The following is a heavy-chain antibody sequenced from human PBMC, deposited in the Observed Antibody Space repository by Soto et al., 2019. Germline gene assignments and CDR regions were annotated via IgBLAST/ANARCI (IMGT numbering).Heavy chain of an antibody. Sequence: QVQLQESGPGLVKPSQTLSLTCTVSGGSISSGDYYWSWIRQPPGKGLEWIGYIYYSGSTYYNPSLKSRFTRSVDTSKIQFSLKLSSLTAADTDVYYCARGIRGRPFDYWGQGTLVTVSS. J-gene: IGHJ4*02. CDR3: ARGIRGRPFDY. V-gene: IGHV4-30-4*01. CDR1: GGSISSGDYY. CDR2: IYYSGST. D-gene: IGHD2-21*01.